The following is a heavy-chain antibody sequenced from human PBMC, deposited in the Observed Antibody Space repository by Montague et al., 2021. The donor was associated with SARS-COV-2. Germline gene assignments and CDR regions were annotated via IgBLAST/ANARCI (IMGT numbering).Heavy chain of an antibody. CDR2: VYYSRGT. D-gene: IGHD6-13*01. J-gene: IGHJ4*02. Sequence: SETLSLTCSVSGVSISSSNYYWGWVRQPPGQGLKWIGSVYYSRGTNYNPSLESRITITVDTSKNQFSLRLSSATAADTAVYYCGGGISSWWAVGYWGQGILVTVSS. CDR1: GVSISSSNYY. V-gene: IGHV4-39*01. CDR3: GGGISSWWAVGY.